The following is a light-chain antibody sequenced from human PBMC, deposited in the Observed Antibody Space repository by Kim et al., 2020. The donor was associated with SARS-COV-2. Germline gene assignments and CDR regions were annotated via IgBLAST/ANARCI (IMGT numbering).Light chain of an antibody. J-gene: IGKJ5*01. CDR1: QSVSSSY. CDR2: GAS. Sequence: SPEERATLSWRASQSVSSSYLAWYQQKPGQAPRLLIYGASSRATGIPDRFSGSGSGTDFTLTISRLEPEDFAVYYCQQYGSSSITIGQGTRLEIK. V-gene: IGKV3-20*01. CDR3: QQYGSSSIT.